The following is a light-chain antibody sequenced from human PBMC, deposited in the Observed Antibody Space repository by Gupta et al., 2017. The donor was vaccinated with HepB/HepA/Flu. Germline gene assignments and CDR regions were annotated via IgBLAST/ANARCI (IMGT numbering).Light chain of an antibody. V-gene: IGKV3-15*01. Sequence: EVVMTQPPTTLSVSPGERATISCRASQTVSNKLAWYQQRPRQAPRLLIYGASTRDTGISGRFSGSGCGKEFRLTISSRQPEDFATYYCQQYHNWPPVTFGHGTKLDIK. CDR2: GAS. CDR3: QQYHNWPPVT. J-gene: IGKJ3*01. CDR1: QTVSNK.